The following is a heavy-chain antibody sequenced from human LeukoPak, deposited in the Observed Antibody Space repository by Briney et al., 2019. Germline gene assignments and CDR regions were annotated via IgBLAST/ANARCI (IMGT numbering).Heavy chain of an antibody. Sequence: PGGSLRLYCAASGFTVSSNYMSWVRQAPGKGLEWVSVIYSGGSTFYADSVKGRFTISRDNSKNTLYLQMNSLRAEDTAVYYCARAAVAGTFYFDYWGQGTLVTVSS. CDR2: IYSGGST. D-gene: IGHD6-19*01. V-gene: IGHV3-53*01. J-gene: IGHJ4*02. CDR3: ARAAVAGTFYFDY. CDR1: GFTVSSNY.